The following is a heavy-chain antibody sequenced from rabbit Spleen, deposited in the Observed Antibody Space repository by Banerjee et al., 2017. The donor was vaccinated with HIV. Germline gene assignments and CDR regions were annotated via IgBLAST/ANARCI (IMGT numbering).Heavy chain of an antibody. J-gene: IGHJ6*01. CDR2: IYGGATDIT. D-gene: IGHD4-1*01. CDR3: ARDLDGVIGWNFGW. V-gene: IGHV1S40*01. CDR1: GFTISSTYW. Sequence: QSLEESGGDLVKPGASLTLTCTASGFTISSTYWMCWVRQAPGKRPEWIACIYGGATDITYYASWAKGRVTISKTSSTTVTLQMTSLTAADTATYFCARDLDGVIGWNFGWWGPGTLVTVS.